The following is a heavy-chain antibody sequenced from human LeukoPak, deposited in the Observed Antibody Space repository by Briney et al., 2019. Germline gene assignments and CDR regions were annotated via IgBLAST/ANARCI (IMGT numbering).Heavy chain of an antibody. V-gene: IGHV1-2*02. Sequence: GASVKVSCKASGYTFTGYYMHWVRQAPGQGLEWMGWINPNSGGTNYAQKFQGRVTMTRDTSISTAYMELSRLRSDDTAVYYCAREAGSISWYPFDYWGQGTLVTVSS. CDR3: AREAGSISWYPFDY. J-gene: IGHJ4*02. CDR1: GYTFTGYY. CDR2: INPNSGGT. D-gene: IGHD6-13*01.